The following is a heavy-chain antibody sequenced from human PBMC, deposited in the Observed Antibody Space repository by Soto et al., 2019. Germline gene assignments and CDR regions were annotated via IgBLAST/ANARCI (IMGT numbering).Heavy chain of an antibody. V-gene: IGHV1-2*02. CDR1: GYIFTVYY. D-gene: IGHD3-22*01. Sequence: ASVKVSCKASGYIFTVYYMHGARQSPLRWLDWMGWINPNSGGTNYAQKFQGRVTMTRDTSISTAYMELSRLRSDDTAVYYCARDYYDSSDYVFYFDYWGQGTLVTVSS. J-gene: IGHJ4*02. CDR2: INPNSGGT. CDR3: ARDYYDSSDYVFYFDY.